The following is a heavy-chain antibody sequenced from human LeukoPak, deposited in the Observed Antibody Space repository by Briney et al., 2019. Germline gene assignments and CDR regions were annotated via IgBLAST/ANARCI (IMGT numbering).Heavy chain of an antibody. V-gene: IGHV4-34*01. Sequence: PSETLSLTCAVYGVSFSGYYWSWIRQPPGKGLEWIGEINHSGSTNYNPSLKSRVTISVDTSKNQFSLKLSSVTAADTAVYYCARGRYYDFWSGSNNWFDPWGQGTLVTVSS. D-gene: IGHD3-3*01. CDR3: ARGRYYDFWSGSNNWFDP. CDR1: GVSFSGYY. CDR2: INHSGST. J-gene: IGHJ5*02.